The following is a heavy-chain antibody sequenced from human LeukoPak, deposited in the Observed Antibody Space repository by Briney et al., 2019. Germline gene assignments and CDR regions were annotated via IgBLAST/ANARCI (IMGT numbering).Heavy chain of an antibody. CDR2: ISYDGSNK. Sequence: ESGGSLRLACAASEFTFNSYAVHWVRQAPGKGLEWVALISYDGSNKYYADSVKGRFTISRDNSKNTLYLQMNSLRNEDTAVYYCARDKDIERERYFDLWGRGTLVTVSS. D-gene: IGHD5-12*01. V-gene: IGHV3-30*04. J-gene: IGHJ2*01. CDR3: ARDKDIERERYFDL. CDR1: EFTFNSYA.